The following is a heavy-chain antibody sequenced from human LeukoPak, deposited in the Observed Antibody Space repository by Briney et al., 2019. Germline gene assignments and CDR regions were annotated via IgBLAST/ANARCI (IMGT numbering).Heavy chain of an antibody. CDR3: ATYDYGADYFDY. Sequence: GGSLRLSCAASGFTFSDYYMSWIRQAPGKGLDWVSYISSSGDTTYYADSVTGRFTISRDNAKNSLYLQMNSLRAEDTAIYYCATYDYGADYFDYWGQGTLVTVST. J-gene: IGHJ4*02. CDR1: GFTFSDYY. CDR2: ISSSGDTT. V-gene: IGHV3-11*01. D-gene: IGHD4/OR15-4a*01.